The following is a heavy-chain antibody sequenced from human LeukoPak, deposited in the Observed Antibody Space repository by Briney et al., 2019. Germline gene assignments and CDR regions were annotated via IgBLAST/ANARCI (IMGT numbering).Heavy chain of an antibody. CDR1: GYTFTSYY. J-gene: IGHJ5*02. Sequence: ASVKVSCKASGYTFTSYYMHWVRQAPGQGLEWMGIINPSSGTKRYAQKFQGRATMTRVTSTSTVYMDLSSLRSEDTAVYYCARDSDFQNWFDPWGQGTLVTVSS. V-gene: IGHV1-46*01. D-gene: IGHD3-3*01. CDR3: ARDSDFQNWFDP. CDR2: INPSSGTK.